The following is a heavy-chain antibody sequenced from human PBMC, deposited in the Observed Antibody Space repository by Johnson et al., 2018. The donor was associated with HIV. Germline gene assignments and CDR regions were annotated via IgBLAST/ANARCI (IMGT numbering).Heavy chain of an antibody. V-gene: IGHV3-66*01. J-gene: IGHJ3*01. CDR3: ARSMRGAFDV. D-gene: IGHD3-10*01. CDR1: GFTVSSYY. Sequence: VQLVESGGGLVQPGGSLRLSCAASGFTVSSYYMRWVRQAPGKGLEWVSVIYSGGSTYYAASLKGRFTISRDNSKNTLYLQMNSLRAEDTAVYYCARSMRGAFDVWGQGTMVTVSS. CDR2: IYSGGST.